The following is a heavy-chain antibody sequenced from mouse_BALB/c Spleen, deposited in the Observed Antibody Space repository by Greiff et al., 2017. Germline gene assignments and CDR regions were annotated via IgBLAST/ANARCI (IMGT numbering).Heavy chain of an antibody. CDR3: ARQDLLLRSYAMDY. V-gene: IGHV5-12-1*01. Sequence: EVQLVESGGGLVKPGGSLKLSCAASGFAFSSYDMSWVRQTPEKRLEWVAYISSGGGSTYYPDTVKGRFTISRDNAKNTLYLQMSSLKSEDTAMYYCARQDLLLRSYAMDYWGQGTSVTVSS. J-gene: IGHJ4*01. D-gene: IGHD1-1*01. CDR2: ISSGGGST. CDR1: GFAFSSYD.